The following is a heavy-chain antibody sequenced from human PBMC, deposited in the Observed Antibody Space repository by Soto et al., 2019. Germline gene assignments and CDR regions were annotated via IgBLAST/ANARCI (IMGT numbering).Heavy chain of an antibody. D-gene: IGHD1-26*01. CDR2: ISGSGGST. Sequence: GGSLRLSCAASGFTFSSYAMSWVRQAPGKGLEWVSAISGSGGSTYYAEYVKGRFTISRDNSKNTLYLQMNSLRAEDTAVYYCAKDHEWELLAWFDPWGQGTLVTVSS. V-gene: IGHV3-23*01. J-gene: IGHJ5*02. CDR3: AKDHEWELLAWFDP. CDR1: GFTFSSYA.